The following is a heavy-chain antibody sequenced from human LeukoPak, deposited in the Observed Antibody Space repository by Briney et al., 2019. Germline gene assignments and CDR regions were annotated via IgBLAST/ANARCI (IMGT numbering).Heavy chain of an antibody. V-gene: IGHV1-18*01. D-gene: IGHD3-3*01. Sequence: ASAKVSCKASGYTFTSYGISWVRQAPGQGLEWMGWISAYNGNTNYARKLQGRVTMTTDTSTSTAYMELRSLRSDDTAVYYCARDRGAFFGVVTWTLVYFDYWGQGTLVTVSS. J-gene: IGHJ4*02. CDR1: GYTFTSYG. CDR2: ISAYNGNT. CDR3: ARDRGAFFGVVTWTLVYFDY.